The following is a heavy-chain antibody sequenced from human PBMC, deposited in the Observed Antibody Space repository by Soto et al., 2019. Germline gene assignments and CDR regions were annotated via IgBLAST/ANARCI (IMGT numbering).Heavy chain of an antibody. J-gene: IGHJ6*03. D-gene: IGHD2-2*01. CDR1: GFTFGDYA. CDR2: IRSKAYGGTT. CDR3: TRVSCSSTSCYSYYYYYMDV. V-gene: IGHV3-49*03. Sequence: GGSLRLSCTASGFTFGDYAMSWFRQAPGKGLEWVGFIRSKAYGGTTEYAASVKGRFTISRDDSKSIAYLQMNSLKTEDTAVYYCTRVSCSSTSCYSYYYYYMDVWGKGTTVTVSS.